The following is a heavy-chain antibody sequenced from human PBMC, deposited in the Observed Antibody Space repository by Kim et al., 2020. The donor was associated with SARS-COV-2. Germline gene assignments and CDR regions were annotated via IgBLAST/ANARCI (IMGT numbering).Heavy chain of an antibody. CDR1: GGSISSGGYY. Sequence: SETLSLTCTVSGGSISSGGYYWSWIRQHPGKGLEWIGYIYYSGSTYYNPSLKSRVTISVDTSKNQFSLKLSSVTAADTAVYYCARGSVDYYYGMDVWGQGTTVTVSS. CDR2: IYYSGST. V-gene: IGHV4-31*03. CDR3: ARGSVDYYYGMDV. J-gene: IGHJ6*02.